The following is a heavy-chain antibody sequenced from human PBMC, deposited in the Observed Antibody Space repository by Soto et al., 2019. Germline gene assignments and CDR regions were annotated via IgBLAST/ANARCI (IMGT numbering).Heavy chain of an antibody. J-gene: IGHJ5*02. Sequence: ASVKVSCKASGYTFTGYYMHWVRQAPGQGLEWMGWINPNSGGTNYAQKFQGWVTMTRDTSISTAYMELSRLRSDDTAVYYCARATRSWYYDILTGYRVGNNWFDPWGQGTLVTVSS. CDR1: GYTFTGYY. V-gene: IGHV1-2*04. D-gene: IGHD3-9*01. CDR2: INPNSGGT. CDR3: ARATRSWYYDILTGYRVGNNWFDP.